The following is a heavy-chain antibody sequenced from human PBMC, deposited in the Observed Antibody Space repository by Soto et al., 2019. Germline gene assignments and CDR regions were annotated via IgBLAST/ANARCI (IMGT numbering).Heavy chain of an antibody. Sequence: ASVKVSCKASGYTFTSYGISWVRQAPGQGLEWMGWISAYNGNTNYAQKLQGRVTMTTDTSTSTAYMELRSLRSDDTAVYYCASPGGYCGGDCYDYYYYGMDVWGQGTTVTVSS. V-gene: IGHV1-18*01. D-gene: IGHD2-21*02. CDR2: ISAYNGNT. CDR3: ASPGGYCGGDCYDYYYYGMDV. J-gene: IGHJ6*02. CDR1: GYTFTSYG.